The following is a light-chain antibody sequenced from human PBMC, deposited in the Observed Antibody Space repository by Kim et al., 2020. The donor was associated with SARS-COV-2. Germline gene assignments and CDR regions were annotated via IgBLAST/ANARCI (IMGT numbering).Light chain of an antibody. CDR1: QSVSSY. J-gene: IGKJ3*01. CDR2: DAS. CDR3: QQRSNWPPVFT. Sequence: PGERATLTCRASQSVSSYLAWYQQKPGQAPRLLIYDASNRATGIPARFSGSGSGTDFTLTISSLEPEDFAVYYCQQRSNWPPVFTFGPGTKVDIK. V-gene: IGKV3-11*01.